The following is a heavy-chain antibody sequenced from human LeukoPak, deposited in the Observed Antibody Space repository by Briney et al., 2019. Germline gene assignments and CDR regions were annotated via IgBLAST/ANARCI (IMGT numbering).Heavy chain of an antibody. CDR1: GYTFTSYD. D-gene: IGHD3-3*01. Sequence: ASVKVSCTASGYTFTSYDINWVRQATGQGLEWMGWMNPNIGHTGYAQKFQGRVTMTRNTSISTAYMELSSLRSEDTAVYFCARGLPFGVVTPNYYYGMDVWGQGTTVTVSS. CDR2: MNPNIGHT. V-gene: IGHV1-8*01. J-gene: IGHJ6*02. CDR3: ARGLPFGVVTPNYYYGMDV.